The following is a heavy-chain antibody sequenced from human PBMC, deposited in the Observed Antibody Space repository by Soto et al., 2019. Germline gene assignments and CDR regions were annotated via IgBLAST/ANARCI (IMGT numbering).Heavy chain of an antibody. CDR2: NYYTGST. Sequence: SGNVSITCTVSRGCLSSNYCTWAGHSPGKGLKSIRYNYYTGSTNYTPSLRSRVTISLGTSQTQFPLKLTSVTAADTALYYCARQFFYDLYSDKHNYFYYSNQRTRVTVSS. CDR1: RGCLSSNY. J-gene: IGHJ4*02. D-gene: IGHD3-3*01. V-gene: IGHV4-59*08. CDR3: ARQFFYDLYSDKHNYFYY.